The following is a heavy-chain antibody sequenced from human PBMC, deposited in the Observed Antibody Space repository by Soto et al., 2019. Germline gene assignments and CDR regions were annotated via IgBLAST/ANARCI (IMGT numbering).Heavy chain of an antibody. J-gene: IGHJ6*03. V-gene: IGHV1-69*04. CDR3: ARERDCISTSCREAYYYYYYYMDV. CDR2: IIPILGIA. D-gene: IGHD2-2*01. CDR1: GGTFSSYT. Sequence: VKVSCKASGGTFSSYTISWVRQAPGQGLEWMGRIIPILGIANYAQKFQGRVTITADKSTSTAYMELSSLRSEDTAVYYCARERDCISTSCREAYYYYYYYMDVWGKGTTVTVSS.